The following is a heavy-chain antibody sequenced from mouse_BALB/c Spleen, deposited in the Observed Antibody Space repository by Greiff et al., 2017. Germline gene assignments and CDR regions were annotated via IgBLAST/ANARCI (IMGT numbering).Heavy chain of an antibody. CDR3: ARDRGPNYYGSSLGSYYFDY. Sequence: EVKLVESGGGLVQPGGSLRLSCATSGFTFTDYYMSWVRQPPGKALEWLGFIRNKANGYTTEYSASVKGRFTISRDNSQSILYLQMNTLRAEDSATYYCARDRGPNYYGSSLGSYYFDYWGQGTTLTVSS. V-gene: IGHV7-3*02. CDR2: IRNKANGYTT. CDR1: GFTFTDYY. J-gene: IGHJ2*01. D-gene: IGHD1-1*01.